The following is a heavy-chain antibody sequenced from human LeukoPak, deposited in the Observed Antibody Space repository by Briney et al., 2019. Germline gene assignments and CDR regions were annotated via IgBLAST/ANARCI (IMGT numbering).Heavy chain of an antibody. Sequence: ASVKVSCKASGYTFTSYGISWVRQAPGQGLEWMGWISAYNGNTNYAQKLQGRVTMTTDTSTSTAYMELRSLRSDDTAVYYCARDRHNWNYNSRAVWGKGATLTVSS. V-gene: IGHV1-18*01. CDR3: ARDRHNWNYNSRAV. J-gene: IGHJ6*03. CDR1: GYTFTSYG. CDR2: ISAYNGNT. D-gene: IGHD1-20*01.